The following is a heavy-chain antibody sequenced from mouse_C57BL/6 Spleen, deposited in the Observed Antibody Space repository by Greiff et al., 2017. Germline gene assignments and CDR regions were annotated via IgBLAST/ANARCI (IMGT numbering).Heavy chain of an antibody. CDR2: ISDGGSYT. D-gene: IGHD2-4*01. CDR3: ARDSGLRHWYFDV. V-gene: IGHV5-4*01. J-gene: IGHJ1*03. CDR1: GFTFSSYA. Sequence: EVQLQESGGGLVKPGGSLKLSCAASGFTFSSYAMSWVRQTPEKRLEWVATISDGGSYTYYPDNVKGRFTISRDNAKNNLYLQMSHLKSEDTAMYYCARDSGLRHWYFDVWGTGTTVTVSS.